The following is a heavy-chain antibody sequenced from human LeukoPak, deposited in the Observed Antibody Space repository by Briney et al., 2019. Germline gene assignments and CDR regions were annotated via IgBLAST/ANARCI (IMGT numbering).Heavy chain of an antibody. CDR2: ISHDGSNK. CDR3: ARCDGSGWPLDK. D-gene: IGHD6-19*01. CDR1: GFTFSSYA. V-gene: IGHV3-30-3*01. J-gene: IGHJ4*02. Sequence: GGSLRLSCGASGFTFSSYAIHWVRQAPGKGLEWVAVISHDGSNKYYADSVKGRFTISRDNSKNTVYLQMNSLRVEDTAVYYCARCDGSGWPLDKWGQGTLVTVSS.